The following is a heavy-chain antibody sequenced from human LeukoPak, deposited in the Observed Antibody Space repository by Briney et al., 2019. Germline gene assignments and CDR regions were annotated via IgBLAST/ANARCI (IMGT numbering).Heavy chain of an antibody. D-gene: IGHD3-22*01. CDR1: GFSFSNYA. CDR2: ISGSGGST. Sequence: GGSLRLSCAASGFSFSNYAMNWVRQAPGKGLEWVSVISGSGGSTYYADSVKGRFTISRDNSKNTLYLKMNSLRAEDTAVYYCAKEHYDSSGYYYRYFQHWGQGTLVSVSS. V-gene: IGHV3-23*01. CDR3: AKEHYDSSGYYYRYFQH. J-gene: IGHJ1*01.